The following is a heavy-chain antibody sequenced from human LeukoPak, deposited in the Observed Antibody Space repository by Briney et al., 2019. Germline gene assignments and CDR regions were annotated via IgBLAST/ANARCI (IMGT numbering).Heavy chain of an antibody. CDR1: GYTCTSYG. CDR2: ISAYNGNT. J-gene: IGHJ6*03. V-gene: IGHV1-18*01. D-gene: IGHD2-2*01. Sequence: ASVKVSCKASGYTCTSYGISWGRQAPGQGLEWMGWISAYNGNTNYAQKLQGRVTMTTDTSTSTAYMELRSLRSDDTAVYYCARSSYDYYYMDVWGKGTTVTISS. CDR3: ARSSYDYYYMDV.